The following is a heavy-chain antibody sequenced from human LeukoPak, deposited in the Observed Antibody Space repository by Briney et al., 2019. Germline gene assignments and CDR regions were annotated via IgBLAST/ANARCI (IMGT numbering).Heavy chain of an antibody. CDR1: GGSISSSNW. V-gene: IGHV4-4*02. D-gene: IGHD1-26*01. CDR2: IYHTGST. CDR3: ARAVGPTTYWGFDY. J-gene: IGHJ4*02. Sequence: SGTLSLTCGVSGGSISSSNWWNWVRQPPGKGLEWIGEIYHTGSTNYDPSLKSRVTISVDKSKNQFSLRLTSVTAADTAVYYCARAVGPTTYWGFDYWGRGTLVTVSS.